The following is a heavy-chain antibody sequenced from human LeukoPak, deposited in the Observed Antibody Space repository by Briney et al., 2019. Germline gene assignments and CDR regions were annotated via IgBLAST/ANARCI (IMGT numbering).Heavy chain of an antibody. CDR1: GFTVSRNY. Sequence: PGGSLRLSCAASGFTVSRNYMSWVRQAPGKGLEWVSVSYSGGDAYYPDSVKGRFTVSRDNPKNTVYLQMNSLRAEDTGVYFCARSPVLDRNDWSFAHWGQGTLVTVSS. CDR2: SYSGGDA. J-gene: IGHJ4*02. CDR3: ARSPVLDRNDWSFAH. D-gene: IGHD1-1*01. V-gene: IGHV3-53*01.